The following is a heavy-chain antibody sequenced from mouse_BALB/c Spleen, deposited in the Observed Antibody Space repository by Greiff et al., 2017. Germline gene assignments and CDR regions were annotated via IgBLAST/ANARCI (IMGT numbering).Heavy chain of an antibody. V-gene: IGHV5-4*02. D-gene: IGHD2-4*01. J-gene: IGHJ4*01. Sequence: EVKLEESGGGLVKPGGSLKLSCAASGFTFSDYYMYWVRQTPEKRLEWVATISDGGSYTYYPDSVKGRFTISRDNAKNNLYLQMSSLKSEDTAMYYCARDQRLRRGGYYAMDYWGQGTSVTVSS. CDR2: ISDGGSYT. CDR1: GFTFSDYY. CDR3: ARDQRLRRGGYYAMDY.